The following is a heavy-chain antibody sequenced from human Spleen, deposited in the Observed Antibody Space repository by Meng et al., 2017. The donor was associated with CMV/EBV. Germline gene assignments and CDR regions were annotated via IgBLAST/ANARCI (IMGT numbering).Heavy chain of an antibody. CDR2: INPNSGGT. V-gene: IGHV1-2*06. J-gene: IGHJ4*02. Sequence: ASVKVSCKASAYSFTGFYMHWVRQAPGQGHEWMGRINPNSGGTDYAQRFQGRVTMTRDTSISTAYMELSRLRSDDTAVYYCARAGWNPLNTSSDYFDYWGQGTLVTVSS. CDR1: AYSFTGFY. CDR3: ARAGWNPLNTSSDYFDY. D-gene: IGHD1-1*01.